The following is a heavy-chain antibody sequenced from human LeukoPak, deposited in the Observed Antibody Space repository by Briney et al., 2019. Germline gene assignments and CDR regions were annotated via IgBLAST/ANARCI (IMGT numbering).Heavy chain of an antibody. J-gene: IGHJ6*02. V-gene: IGHV1-18*01. CDR3: ARERHPVLRFWNGGMDV. D-gene: IGHD3-3*01. CDR1: GCSFTSYG. CDR2: IRAYNGST. Sequence: VASVKVSCKASGCSFTSYGISWVRLAPGQGLEWIGGIRAYNGSTNYAQKLQGRVTMTTDTSTSTAYMELRSLRSDDTAVYYCARERHPVLRFWNGGMDVWGQGTTVTVSS.